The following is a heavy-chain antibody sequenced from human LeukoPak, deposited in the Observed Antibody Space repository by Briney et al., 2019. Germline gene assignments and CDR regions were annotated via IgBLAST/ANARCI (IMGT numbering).Heavy chain of an antibody. J-gene: IGHJ4*02. D-gene: IGHD4/OR15-4a*01. Sequence: SETLSLTCTVSGASINSGNYYWGWIRQPPGKGLEWIGSVPYRGSANFNPSLKNRVAISPDTSGSHFSLKPTSVTSADTAVYYCASRKDDYADLDCWGQGTQVTVSS. CDR2: VPYRGSA. CDR3: ASRKDDYADLDC. V-gene: IGHV4-39*07. CDR1: GASINSGNYY.